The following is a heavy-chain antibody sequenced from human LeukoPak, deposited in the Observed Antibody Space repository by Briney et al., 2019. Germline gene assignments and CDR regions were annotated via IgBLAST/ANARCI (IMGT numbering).Heavy chain of an antibody. D-gene: IGHD6-19*01. V-gene: IGHV3-9*01. CDR3: AKDRYEQWLVFDY. J-gene: IGHJ4*02. Sequence: PGGSLRLSCAASGFTFSSYWMHWVRQAPGKGLEWVSGISWNSGSIGYADSVKGRFTISRDNAKNSLYLQMNSLRAEDTALYYCAKDRYEQWLVFDYWGQGTLVTVSS. CDR2: ISWNSGSI. CDR1: GFTFSSYW.